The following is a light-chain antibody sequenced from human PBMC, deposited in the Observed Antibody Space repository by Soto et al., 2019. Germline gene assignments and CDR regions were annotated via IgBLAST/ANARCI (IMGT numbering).Light chain of an antibody. CDR2: DIS. CDR3: QHYENLPST. CDR1: QVISNY. Sequence: DIQMTQSASSLSASVGERVTITCQASQVISNYLNWYQQKPGKAPKLLIYDISTLEIGVPSRFSGSGSVTDFTFTITGLQPEDIATYYCQHYENLPSTFGQGTKLEI. V-gene: IGKV1-33*01. J-gene: IGKJ2*01.